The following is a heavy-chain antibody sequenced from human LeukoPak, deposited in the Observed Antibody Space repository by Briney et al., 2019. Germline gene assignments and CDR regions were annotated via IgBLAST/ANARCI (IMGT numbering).Heavy chain of an antibody. CDR1: GGSIGTNY. V-gene: IGHV4-59*01. CDR2: SSYSGSS. Sequence: PSETLSLTCSVSGGSIGTNYWSWIRQVPGKGLEWIGYSSYSGSSNYNPSLKSRVTISVDTSKTQFSLYLNSVTAADTAVYYCARSDTHHVHSSSWHFGYWGQGTLVTVSS. D-gene: IGHD6-13*01. J-gene: IGHJ4*02. CDR3: ARSDTHHVHSSSWHFGY.